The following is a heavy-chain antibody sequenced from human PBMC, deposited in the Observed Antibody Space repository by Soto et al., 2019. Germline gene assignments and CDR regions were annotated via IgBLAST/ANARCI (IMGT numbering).Heavy chain of an antibody. CDR3: ARDRSPYYYDSSGYYDY. CDR1: GFTFSSYA. Sequence: QVQLVESGGGVVQPGRSLRLSCAASGFTFSSYAMHWVRQAPGKGLEWVAVISYDGSNKYYADSVKGRFTISRDNSKNPLYLQMNSLRAEDTAVYYCARDRSPYYYDSSGYYDYWGQGTLVTVSS. D-gene: IGHD3-22*01. CDR2: ISYDGSNK. V-gene: IGHV3-30-3*01. J-gene: IGHJ4*02.